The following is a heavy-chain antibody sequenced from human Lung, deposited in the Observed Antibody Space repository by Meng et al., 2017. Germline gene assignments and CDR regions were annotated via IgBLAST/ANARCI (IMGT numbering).Heavy chain of an antibody. V-gene: IGHV4-34*01. CDR2: INHSGST. CDR1: GGSFSYYY. D-gene: IGHD4-11*01. J-gene: IGHJ4*02. Sequence: QQWAAGPLKPSETLSLTFVVSGGSFSYYYWSWIRQPPGKGLEWIGEINHSGSTNYNPSLESRATISVDTSQNNLSLKLSSVTAADSAVYYCARGPTTMAHDFDYWGQGTLVTVSS. CDR3: ARGPTTMAHDFDY.